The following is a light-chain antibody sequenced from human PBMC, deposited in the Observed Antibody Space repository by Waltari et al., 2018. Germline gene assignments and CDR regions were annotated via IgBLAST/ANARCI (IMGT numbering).Light chain of an antibody. Sequence: EIQMTQSPSSLSASVGDRVTITCRASQGINNYLAWYQQKLGKVPKLLIYVASTLQSGVPSRFSASGSGTDFTLTISNLQPEDVATYYCQKYNSSPKMFGQGTKVEIK. CDR1: QGINNY. CDR2: VAS. J-gene: IGKJ1*01. CDR3: QKYNSSPKM. V-gene: IGKV1-27*01.